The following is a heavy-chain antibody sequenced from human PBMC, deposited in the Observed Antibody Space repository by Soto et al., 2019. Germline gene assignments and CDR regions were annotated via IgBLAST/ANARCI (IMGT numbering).Heavy chain of an antibody. Sequence: EVQLVESGGGLVQPGGSLRLSCAASGFTVSSNYMSWVRQAPGKGLEWVSIIYSGGSTYYADSVKGRFTISRDNSKNTLYLQMNSLRAEDTAVYYCARAPASYSTVTANWYFDLWGSGTLVAVSS. CDR3: ARAPASYSTVTANWYFDL. J-gene: IGHJ2*01. V-gene: IGHV3-66*01. CDR1: GFTVSSNY. CDR2: IYSGGST. D-gene: IGHD2-21*02.